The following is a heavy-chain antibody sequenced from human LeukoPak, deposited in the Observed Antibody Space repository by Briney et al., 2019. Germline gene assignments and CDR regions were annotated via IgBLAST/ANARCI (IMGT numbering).Heavy chain of an antibody. CDR2: INPNSGGT. J-gene: IGHJ4*02. V-gene: IGHV1-2*02. D-gene: IGHD6-6*01. CDR1: GYTFTGYY. CDR3: ARGMWGYSSSSPWGNY. Sequence: ASVKVSCKASGYTFTGYYMHWVRQAPGQWREWMGWINPNSGGTNYAQKFQGRVTMTRDTSISTAYMELSRLRSDDTAVYYCARGMWGYSSSSPWGNYWGQGTLVTVSS.